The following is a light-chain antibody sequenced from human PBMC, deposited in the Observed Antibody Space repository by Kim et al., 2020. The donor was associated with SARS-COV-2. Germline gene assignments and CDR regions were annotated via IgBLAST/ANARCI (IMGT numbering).Light chain of an antibody. V-gene: IGKV3-15*01. Sequence: SVSPGERATLSCRASQSVSSNLAWYQQKPGQAPRLLIYGASSRATGIPARFSGSGSGTEFTLTISSLQSEDFAVYFCQQYNYWPRTFGQGTKLEI. CDR1: QSVSSN. CDR3: QQYNYWPRT. J-gene: IGKJ2*01. CDR2: GAS.